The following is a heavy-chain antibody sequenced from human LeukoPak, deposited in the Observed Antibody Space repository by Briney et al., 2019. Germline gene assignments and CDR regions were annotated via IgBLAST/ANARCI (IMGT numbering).Heavy chain of an antibody. J-gene: IGHJ4*02. CDR2: ISAYNGNT. Sequence: ASVKVSCKASGGTFSSYAISWVRQAPGQGLEWMGWISAYNGNTNYAQKLQGRVTMTTDTSTSTAYMELRSLRSDDTAVYYCARDRYCSSTSCYAADYWGQGTLVTVSS. D-gene: IGHD2-2*01. V-gene: IGHV1-18*01. CDR1: GGTFSSYA. CDR3: ARDRYCSSTSCYAADY.